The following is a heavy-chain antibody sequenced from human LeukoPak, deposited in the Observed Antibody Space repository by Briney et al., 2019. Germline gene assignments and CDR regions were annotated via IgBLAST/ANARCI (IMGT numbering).Heavy chain of an antibody. CDR1: GFTFSSYE. CDR2: ISSSGSTI. Sequence: PGGSLRLSCAASGFTFSSYEMNWVRQAPGKGLEGVSYISSSGSTIYYADSVKGRFTISRDNAKNSLYLQMNSLRAEDTAVYYCARDHAYGDSDYWGQGTLVTVSS. J-gene: IGHJ4*02. V-gene: IGHV3-48*03. CDR3: ARDHAYGDSDY. D-gene: IGHD4-17*01.